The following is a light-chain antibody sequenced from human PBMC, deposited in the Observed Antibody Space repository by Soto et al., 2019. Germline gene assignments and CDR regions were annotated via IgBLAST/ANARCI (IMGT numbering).Light chain of an antibody. CDR2: SAS. CDR3: QQLSRYPLT. J-gene: IGKJ4*01. Sequence: DVQITQTPSTLSASVGDTVTITSLASQAPSKYLAWYPQKPGKAPDLLIYSASTLQSGVPSRFSGSGSETEFSLTIRALQPEDFATYYCQQLSRYPLTVGGGTKV. V-gene: IGKV1-9*01. CDR1: QAPSKY.